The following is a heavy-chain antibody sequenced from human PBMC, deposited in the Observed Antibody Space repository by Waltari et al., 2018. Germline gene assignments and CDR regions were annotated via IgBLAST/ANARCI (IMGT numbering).Heavy chain of an antibody. CDR1: GESFSGHF. V-gene: IGHV4-34*01. Sequence: QVQLHQWGAGLLKPSETLSLTCAVSGESFSGHFWGWIRRSPGKGLEWVGAIHYSGSTTYNPSLKSRLSLSVDTTKKQCSLRLTSVTAADTAVYYCARAFDSGYDSYYFDSWGQGTLVTVSS. D-gene: IGHD5-12*01. CDR3: ARAFDSGYDSYYFDS. CDR2: IHYSGST. J-gene: IGHJ4*02.